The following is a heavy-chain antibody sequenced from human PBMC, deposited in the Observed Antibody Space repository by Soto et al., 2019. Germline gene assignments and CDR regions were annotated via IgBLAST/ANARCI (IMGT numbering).Heavy chain of an antibody. CDR3: GKVADSGYYTVDR. J-gene: IGHJ5*02. CDR2: IRRHTSVT. Sequence: EVQLVESGGVLVQPGGSLRLSCAASGLTLSTSSMNWVRQAPGKGLEWISYIRRHTSVTAYAYSVKGRFTISRDSAKDSLYLQMDCLRVEDMAVYYCGKVADSGYYTVDRWGQGPLVTVSS. D-gene: IGHD3-22*01. CDR1: GLTLSTSS. V-gene: IGHV3-48*01.